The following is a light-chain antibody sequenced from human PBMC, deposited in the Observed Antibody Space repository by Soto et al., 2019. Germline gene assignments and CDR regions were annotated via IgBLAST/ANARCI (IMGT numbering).Light chain of an antibody. CDR3: RQYGSSPPMYT. Sequence: DIVLTQSPGTLSLSPGERATLSCRASQSVSSTYLGWYQQRPGQAPRLLIYGASNRATGIPDRFSGSGSGTDFTLTISRLEPEDFAVYYCRQYGSSPPMYTFGQGTKLEI. J-gene: IGKJ2*01. CDR2: GAS. V-gene: IGKV3-20*01. CDR1: QSVSSTY.